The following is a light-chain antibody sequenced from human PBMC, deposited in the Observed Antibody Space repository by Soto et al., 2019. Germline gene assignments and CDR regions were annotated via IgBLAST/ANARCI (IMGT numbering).Light chain of an antibody. Sequence: QSALTQPRSVSGSPGQSVTISCTGTSSDVGSFNYVSWHQQHPGKAPKLVIYDVTQRPSGVPDRFSASKSGITASLTISGLQSEDEADYYCAAWDDNLRGLVFGGGTKVTVL. CDR2: DVT. V-gene: IGLV2-11*01. CDR1: SSDVGSFNY. CDR3: AAWDDNLRGLV. J-gene: IGLJ3*02.